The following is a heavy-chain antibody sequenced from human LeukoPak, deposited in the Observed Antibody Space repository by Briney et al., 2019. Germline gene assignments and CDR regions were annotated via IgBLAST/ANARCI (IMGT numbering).Heavy chain of an antibody. Sequence: PGGSLRLSCAASGFTFSSYGMTWVRQAPGKGLEWVAFIRYDGSIKYYADSVKGRFTISRDNSKNTLFLQMNSLRVEDTAVYYCAKDGRDHYVSGSYYRGVPALDYWGQGTLVIVSS. J-gene: IGHJ4*02. CDR2: IRYDGSIK. D-gene: IGHD3-10*01. CDR1: GFTFSSYG. V-gene: IGHV3-30*02. CDR3: AKDGRDHYVSGSYYRGVPALDY.